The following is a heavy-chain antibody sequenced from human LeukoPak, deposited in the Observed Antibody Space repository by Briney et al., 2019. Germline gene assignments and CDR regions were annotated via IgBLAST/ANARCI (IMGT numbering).Heavy chain of an antibody. CDR3: AKGTTGYNWFDP. V-gene: IGHV3-30*02. CDR2: IQYDRRNK. D-gene: IGHD1-1*01. Sequence: PGGSLRLSCAASGFTFSSYGMHWVRQAPGKGLEWVAFIQYDRRNKFYADSVKGRFTISRDDSKNTLYLQMSSLRAEDTAVYYCAKGTTGYNWFDPWGQGTLVTVSS. CDR1: GFTFSSYG. J-gene: IGHJ5*02.